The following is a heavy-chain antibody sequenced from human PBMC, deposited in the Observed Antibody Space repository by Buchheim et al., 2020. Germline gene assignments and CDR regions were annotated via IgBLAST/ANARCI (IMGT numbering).Heavy chain of an antibody. D-gene: IGHD3-22*01. CDR2: IYYSGST. CDR1: GGSISSYY. V-gene: IGHV4-59*01. Sequence: QVQLQESGPGLVKPSETLSLTCTVSGGSISSYYWSWIRQPPGKGLEWIGYIYYSGSTNYNPSLKSRVTISVDTSKNQFSLQLSSVTAADTAVYYCARDGYYYDSSGTDGGFDPWGQGTL. J-gene: IGHJ5*02. CDR3: ARDGYYYDSSGTDGGFDP.